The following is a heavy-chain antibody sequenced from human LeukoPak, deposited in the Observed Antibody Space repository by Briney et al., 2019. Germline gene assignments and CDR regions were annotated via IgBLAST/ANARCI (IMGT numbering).Heavy chain of an antibody. CDR3: ARSLKSTVTNEGCDY. CDR2: ISGSGSTI. J-gene: IGHJ4*02. D-gene: IGHD4-17*01. CDR1: GITFSSYE. V-gene: IGHV3-48*03. Sequence: PGGSLRLSCTASGITFSSYEMNWVRQAPGKGLEWISYISGSGSTIHYAESVKGRFTTSRDNAKNSLYLQMNSLRAEHTAVYYCARSLKSTVTNEGCDYWGQGTLVTVSS.